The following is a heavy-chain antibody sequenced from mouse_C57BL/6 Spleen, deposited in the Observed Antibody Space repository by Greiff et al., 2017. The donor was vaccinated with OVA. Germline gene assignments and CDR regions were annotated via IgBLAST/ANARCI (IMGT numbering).Heavy chain of an antibody. V-gene: IGHV3-1*01. Sequence: EVKLQESGPGMVKPSQSLSLTCTVTGYSITSGYDWHWIRHFPGNKLEWMGYISYSGSTNYNPSLKSRISITHDTSKNHFFLKLNSVTTEDTATYYCARGYSNYGAMDYWGQGTSVTVSS. J-gene: IGHJ4*01. D-gene: IGHD2-5*01. CDR2: ISYSGST. CDR1: GYSITSGYD. CDR3: ARGYSNYGAMDY.